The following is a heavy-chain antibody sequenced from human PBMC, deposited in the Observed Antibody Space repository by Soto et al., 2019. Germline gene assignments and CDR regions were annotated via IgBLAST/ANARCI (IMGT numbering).Heavy chain of an antibody. D-gene: IGHD2-8*01. V-gene: IGHV1-69*04. J-gene: IGHJ4*02. CDR2: IIPILGIA. CDR1: GGTFSSYT. Sequence: SVKVSCKASGGTFSSYTISWVRQAPGQGLEWMGRIIPILGIANYAQKFQGRVTITADKSTSTAYMELSSLRSEDTAVYYCARDSDIVLTPFDYWGQGTLVTVSS. CDR3: ARDSDIVLTPFDY.